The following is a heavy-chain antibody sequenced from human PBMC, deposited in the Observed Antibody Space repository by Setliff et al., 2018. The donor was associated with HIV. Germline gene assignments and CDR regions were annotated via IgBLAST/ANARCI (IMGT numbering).Heavy chain of an antibody. CDR2: IYTSGST. V-gene: IGHV4-59*10. D-gene: IGHD6-13*01. J-gene: IGHJ6*03. CDR3: ARSGLYRGYSSRRYYYYMDV. Sequence: PSETLSLTCAVYGGSFSGYDWSWIRQPAGKGLEWIGRIYTSGSTNYNPSLKSRVTISVDTSKNQLSLKLSSVTAADTAVYYCARSGLYRGYSSRRYYYYMDVWGKGTTVTVSS. CDR1: GGSFSGYD.